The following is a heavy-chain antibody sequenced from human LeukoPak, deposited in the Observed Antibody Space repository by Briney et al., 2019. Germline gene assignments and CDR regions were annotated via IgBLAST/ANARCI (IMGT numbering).Heavy chain of an antibody. CDR2: IYYSGST. CDR1: GGSISNSNYY. Sequence: SETLSLTCTVSGGSISNSNYYWGWIRQPPGKGLEWIGYIYYSGSTYYNPSLKSRVTISVDTSKNQFSLKLSSVTAADTAVYYCARGEIPDYWGQGTLVTVSS. D-gene: IGHD2-21*01. J-gene: IGHJ4*02. V-gene: IGHV4-31*03. CDR3: ARGEIPDY.